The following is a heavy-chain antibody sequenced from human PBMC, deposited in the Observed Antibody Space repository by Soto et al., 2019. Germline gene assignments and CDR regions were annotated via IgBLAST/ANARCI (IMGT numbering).Heavy chain of an antibody. J-gene: IGHJ4*02. CDR2: ISVSGDST. CDR3: AKIFRYGDPEY. D-gene: IGHD2-21*02. V-gene: IGHV3-23*01. CDR1: GFTFSSYA. Sequence: EVQLLESGGGLVQPGGSLRLSCAASGFTFSSYAMSWVRQAPGKGLEWVSGISVSGDSTYYAGSVKGRFTISRDNSKSTLYLQMNSLRAEDTAVYYWAKIFRYGDPEYWGQGALVTVSS.